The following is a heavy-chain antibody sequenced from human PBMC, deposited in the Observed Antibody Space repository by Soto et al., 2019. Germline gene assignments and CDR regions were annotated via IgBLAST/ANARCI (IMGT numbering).Heavy chain of an antibody. D-gene: IGHD6-25*01. CDR1: GFTFITYD. CDR2: MNPNNGNA. CDR3: ARRKERSGPHYLDL. V-gene: IGHV1-8*01. J-gene: IGHJ4*02. Sequence: ASVKVSCKASGFTFITYDFSWVRQAAGQGLEWMGWMNPNNGNAGFAQKFRGRINMTRNTSISTAYLELSSLRSDDSAVYFCARRKERSGPHYLDLCGQGTQVTVSS.